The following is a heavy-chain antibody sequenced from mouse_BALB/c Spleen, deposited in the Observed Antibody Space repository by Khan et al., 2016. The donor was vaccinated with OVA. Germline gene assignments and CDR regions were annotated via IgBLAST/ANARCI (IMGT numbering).Heavy chain of an antibody. CDR1: GYSFTVYY. V-gene: IGHV1-26*01. Sequence: VQLKQSGPDLVKPGASVKISCKASGYSFTVYYMTWVKQSHGKSPEWIGRVNPNNGDTNYNQNFKGKAILTVDKSSNTAYMKLRSLTAEDSAVFYCARGYEFFPYWGQGTLVTVSA. CDR2: VNPNNGDT. CDR3: ARGYEFFPY. J-gene: IGHJ3*01. D-gene: IGHD2-12*01.